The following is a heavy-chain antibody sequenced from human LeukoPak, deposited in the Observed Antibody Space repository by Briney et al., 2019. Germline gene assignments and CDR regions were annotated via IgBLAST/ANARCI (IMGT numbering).Heavy chain of an antibody. CDR3: ARVFDS. V-gene: IGHV4-34*01. CDR1: GGSFSGYY. J-gene: IGHJ4*02. CDR2: INHSGST. Sequence: SETLSLTCAVYGGSFSGYYWSWIRQPPGKGLEWIGEINHSGSTNYNPSLKSRVTISIDTSKNQFSLKLTYVTAADTAVYYCARVFDSWGQGTLVTVSS.